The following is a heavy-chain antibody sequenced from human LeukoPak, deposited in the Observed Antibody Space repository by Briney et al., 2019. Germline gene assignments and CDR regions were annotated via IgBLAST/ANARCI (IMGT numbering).Heavy chain of an antibody. Sequence: PGRSLRLSCAASGFTFDDYAMHWVRQAPGKGLEWVSGISWNSGSIGYADSVKGRFTISRDNAKNSLCLQMNSLRAEDTALYYCAKDGKSYYYYGMDVWGQGTTVTVSS. V-gene: IGHV3-9*01. CDR3: AKDGKSYYYYGMDV. CDR1: GFTFDDYA. CDR2: ISWNSGSI. J-gene: IGHJ6*02.